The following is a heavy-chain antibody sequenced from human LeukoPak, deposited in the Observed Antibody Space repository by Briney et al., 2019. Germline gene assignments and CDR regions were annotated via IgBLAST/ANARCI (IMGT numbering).Heavy chain of an antibody. V-gene: IGHV1-2*06. Sequence: ASMPVSCKASGYTFTVYFIHWVRQAPGQGLEWMGRINPNSGATDYAQKFQGRVTMTRDTSISTAYMELSSLKSDDTAVYYCAKIGSSHDFDYWGQGTLITVSS. CDR2: INPNSGAT. CDR3: AKIGSSHDFDY. J-gene: IGHJ4*02. D-gene: IGHD1-26*01. CDR1: GYTFTVYF.